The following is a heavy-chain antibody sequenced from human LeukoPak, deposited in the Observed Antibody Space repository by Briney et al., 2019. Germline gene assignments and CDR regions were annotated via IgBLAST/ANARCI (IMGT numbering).Heavy chain of an antibody. CDR3: ARFPDSSIAARNFDY. CDR1: GGSISSSSYH. Sequence: SETLSLTCTVSGGSISSSSYHWSWIRQPPGKGLEWIGYIYHSRSTYYNPSLKSRVTISVDRSKNQFSLKLSSVTAADTAVYYCARFPDSSIAARNFDYWGQGTLVTVSS. D-gene: IGHD6-6*01. CDR2: IYHSRST. V-gene: IGHV4-30-2*01. J-gene: IGHJ4*02.